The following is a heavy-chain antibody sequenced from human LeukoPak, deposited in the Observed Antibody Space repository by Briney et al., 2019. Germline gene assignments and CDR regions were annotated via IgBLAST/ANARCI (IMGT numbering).Heavy chain of an antibody. V-gene: IGHV1-18*04. Sequence: ASVKVSCKASGYTFTRFGISWVRQAPGQGLEWMGRISAYNGNTNYAQRLQGRVTMTTDTSTSTAYMELRSLRSDDTAVYYCARGPEGFDWLHRVDPWGQGTLVTVSS. CDR2: ISAYNGNT. J-gene: IGHJ5*02. D-gene: IGHD3-9*01. CDR1: GYTFTRFG. CDR3: ARGPEGFDWLHRVDP.